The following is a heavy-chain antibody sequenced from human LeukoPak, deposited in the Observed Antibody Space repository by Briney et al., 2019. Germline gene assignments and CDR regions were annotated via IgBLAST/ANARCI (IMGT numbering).Heavy chain of an antibody. J-gene: IGHJ4*02. CDR2: INHSGST. Sequence: SETLSLTCAVYGGSFSGYYWGWIRQPPGKGLEWIGEINHSGSTNYNPSLKSRVTISVDTSKNQFSLKLSSVTAADSAVYYCARYRGYYYDSSGPNRARYYFDYWGQGTLVTVSS. CDR3: ARYRGYYYDSSGPNRARYYFDY. V-gene: IGHV4-34*01. CDR1: GGSFSGYY. D-gene: IGHD3-22*01.